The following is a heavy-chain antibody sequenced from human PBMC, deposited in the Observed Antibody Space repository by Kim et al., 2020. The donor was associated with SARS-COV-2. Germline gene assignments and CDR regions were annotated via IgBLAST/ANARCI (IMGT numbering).Heavy chain of an antibody. J-gene: IGHJ6*02. V-gene: IGHV1-69*04. CDR3: ARGMEGYGMDV. D-gene: IGHD1-1*01. Sequence: NYAQKFQGRVTITADKSTSTAYMELSSLRSEDTAVYYCARGMEGYGMDVWGQGTTVTVSS.